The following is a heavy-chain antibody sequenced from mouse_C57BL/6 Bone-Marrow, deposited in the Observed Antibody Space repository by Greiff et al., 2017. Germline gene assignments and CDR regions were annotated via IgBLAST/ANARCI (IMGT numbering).Heavy chain of an antibody. V-gene: IGHV1-81*01. CDR2: IYPRSGNT. Sequence: VKVVESGAELARPGASVKLSCKASGYTFTSYGISWVKQRTGQGLEWIGEIYPRSGNTYYNEKFKGKATLTADKSASTAYMELRSLTSEDSAVYFCARTLSAWFAYWGQGTLVTVSA. J-gene: IGHJ3*01. CDR3: ARTLSAWFAY. D-gene: IGHD1-1*02. CDR1: GYTFTSYG.